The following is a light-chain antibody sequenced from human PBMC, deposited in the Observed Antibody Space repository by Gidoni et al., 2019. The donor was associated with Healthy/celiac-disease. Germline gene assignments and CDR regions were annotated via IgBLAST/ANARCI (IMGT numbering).Light chain of an antibody. CDR3: MQGTHWPPALT. CDR1: QSLVYRDGNTD. Sequence: DVVMTQSPQSLPVTLGQPASISCSSSQSLVYRDGNTDVNRVQQRPCQSPRRLIYKVSNWDSGVPDRFSGSGSGTDFTLKSSRVEAEDVVVYYCMQGTHWPPALTFGGGTKVEIK. CDR2: KVS. J-gene: IGKJ4*01. V-gene: IGKV2D-30*01.